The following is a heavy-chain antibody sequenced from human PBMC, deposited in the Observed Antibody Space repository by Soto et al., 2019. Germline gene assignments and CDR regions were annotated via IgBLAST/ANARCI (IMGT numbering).Heavy chain of an antibody. V-gene: IGHV3-48*02. J-gene: IGHJ4*02. CDR3: VRGGYSVVVPGATDY. CDR1: GFTFSNFG. Sequence: GGSLRLSCAASGFTFSNFGMNWVRQAPGKGLEWVSYITSSSDAIYYADSVKGRFTISRDNAKNSLYLQMSSLRDEDTAVYYCVRGGYSVVVPGATDYWGQGTLVTVSS. D-gene: IGHD2-2*01. CDR2: ITSSSDAI.